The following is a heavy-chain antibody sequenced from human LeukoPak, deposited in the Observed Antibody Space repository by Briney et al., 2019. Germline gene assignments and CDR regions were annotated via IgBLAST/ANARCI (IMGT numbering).Heavy chain of an antibody. Sequence: SETLSLTCTVSGGSISSSSHYWGWVRQPPGKGPEWIGSMYYSGSAYYSPSLKSRVSLSVDTSRNQFSLKLISVNAADTAVYYCARSDYNFNWFDPWGQGTLVTVSS. V-gene: IGHV4-39*01. D-gene: IGHD4-11*01. J-gene: IGHJ5*02. CDR3: ARSDYNFNWFDP. CDR2: MYYSGSA. CDR1: GGSISSSSHY.